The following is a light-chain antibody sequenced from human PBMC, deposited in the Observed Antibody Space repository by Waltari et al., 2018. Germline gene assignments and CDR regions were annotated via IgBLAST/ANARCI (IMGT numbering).Light chain of an antibody. V-gene: IGLV4-69*01. J-gene: IGLJ3*02. CDR2: VNSDGSH. Sequence: QLVLTQSPSASASLGASVKLTCTLSSGHSSNVIAWHQQQPRKGPRYLMKVNSDGSHSKGDGIPVRFSGSSSGAERYLTISSLQSEDEADYYCQTGGHGTWVFGGGTKLTVL. CDR1: SGHSSNV. CDR3: QTGGHGTWV.